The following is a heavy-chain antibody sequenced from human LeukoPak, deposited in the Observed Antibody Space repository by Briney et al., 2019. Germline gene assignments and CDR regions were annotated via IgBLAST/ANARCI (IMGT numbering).Heavy chain of an antibody. CDR1: GFTFGDYT. CDR3: AKFQIGPLVVVPAAVDY. CDR2: ISGSGGST. J-gene: IGHJ4*02. Sequence: PGGSLRLSYIAFGFTFGDYTMSWVRQAPGKGLEWVSAISGSGGSTYYADSVKGRFTISRDNSKSTLYLQMNSLRAEDTAVYYCAKFQIGPLVVVPAAVDYWGQGTLVTVSS. D-gene: IGHD2-2*01. V-gene: IGHV3-23*01.